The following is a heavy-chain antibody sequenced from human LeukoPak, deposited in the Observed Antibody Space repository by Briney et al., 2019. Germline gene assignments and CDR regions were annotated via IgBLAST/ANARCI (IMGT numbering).Heavy chain of an antibody. CDR2: ISGSGGRT. Sequence: GGSLRLSCAAAGITFDSYAMSWVRQAPGKGLEWISVISGSGGRTSYADSVKGRFIISRDNSKNTLHLQMHSLRAEDTAVYYCVKEKLAYCGGDCFGEYFQDWGQGTLVTVSS. CDR3: VKEKLAYCGGDCFGEYFQD. J-gene: IGHJ1*01. D-gene: IGHD2-21*02. CDR1: GITFDSYA. V-gene: IGHV3-23*01.